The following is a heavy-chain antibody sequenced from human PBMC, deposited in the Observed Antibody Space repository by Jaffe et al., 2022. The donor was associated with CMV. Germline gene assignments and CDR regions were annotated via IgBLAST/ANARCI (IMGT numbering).Heavy chain of an antibody. D-gene: IGHD6-13*01. CDR2: IYTSGST. J-gene: IGHJ5*02. CDR3: ARETEQAAANNWFDP. Sequence: QVQLQESGPGLVKPSETLSLTCTVSGGSISSYYWSWIRQPAGKGLEWIGRIYTSGSTNYNPSLKSRVTMSVDTSKNQFSLKLSSVTAADTAVYYCARETEQAAANNWFDPWGQGTLVTVSS. V-gene: IGHV4-4*07. CDR1: GGSISSYY.